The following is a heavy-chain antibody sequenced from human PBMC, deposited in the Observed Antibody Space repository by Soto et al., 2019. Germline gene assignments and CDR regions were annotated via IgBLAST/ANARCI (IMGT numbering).Heavy chain of an antibody. CDR1: GYTFTSYG. J-gene: IGHJ4*02. V-gene: IGHV1-18*01. D-gene: IGHD4-17*01. CDR2: ISAHNGNT. CDR3: ARDRNSGDFDD. Sequence: QVQLVQSGAEVKKPGASVKVSCKASGYTFTSYGISWARQAPGQGLEWMGWISAHNGNTNYAQKLQGRVTMTTDTSASTAYVELRSLRSDDTAVYYCARDRNSGDFDDWGQGTRVTVSS.